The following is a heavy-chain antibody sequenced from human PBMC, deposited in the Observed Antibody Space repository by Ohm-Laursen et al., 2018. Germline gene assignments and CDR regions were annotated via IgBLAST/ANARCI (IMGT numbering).Heavy chain of an antibody. D-gene: IGHD3-3*01. Sequence: GASVKVSCKASGYTFTSYGISWVRQAPGQGLEWMGWISAYNGNTNYAQKLQGRVTMTTDTSTSTAYMELRSLRSDDTAVYYCARDTPGFGVVIMSYYYYYYGMDVWGQGTTVTVSS. J-gene: IGHJ6*02. CDR1: GYTFTSYG. CDR3: ARDTPGFGVVIMSYYYYYYGMDV. CDR2: ISAYNGNT. V-gene: IGHV1-18*01.